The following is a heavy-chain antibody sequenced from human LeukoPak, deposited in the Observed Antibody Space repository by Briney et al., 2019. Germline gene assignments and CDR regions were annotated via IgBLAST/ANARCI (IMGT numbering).Heavy chain of an antibody. J-gene: IGHJ3*02. D-gene: IGHD5-12*01. CDR3: ASESVGEGDSGYDWGAFDI. CDR1: GFTFSSYS. CDR2: IISSSSYI. Sequence: TGGSLRLSCAASGFTFSSYSMNWVRQAPGKGLEWVSSIISSSSYIYYADSVKGRFTISRDNAKNSLYLQMNSLRAEDTAVYCCASESVGEGDSGYDWGAFDIWGQGTMVTVSS. V-gene: IGHV3-21*01.